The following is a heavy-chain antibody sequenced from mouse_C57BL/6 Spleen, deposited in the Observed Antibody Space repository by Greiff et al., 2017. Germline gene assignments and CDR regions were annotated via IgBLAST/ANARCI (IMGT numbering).Heavy chain of an antibody. CDR2: ISYDGSN. J-gene: IGHJ4*01. CDR1: GYSITSGYY. D-gene: IGHD2-3*01. CDR3: AREVYDGYYDYYAMDY. V-gene: IGHV3-6*01. Sequence: ESGPGLVKPSQSLSLTCSVTGYSITSGYYWNWIRQFPGNKLEWMGYISYDGSNNYNPSLKNRISITRDTSKNQFFLKLNSVTTEDTATYYCAREVYDGYYDYYAMDYWGQGTSVTVSS.